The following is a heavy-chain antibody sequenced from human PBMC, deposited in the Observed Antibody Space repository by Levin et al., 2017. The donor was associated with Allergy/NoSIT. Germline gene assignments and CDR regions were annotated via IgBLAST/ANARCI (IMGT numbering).Heavy chain of an antibody. CDR2: ISWNSGSI. J-gene: IGHJ6*02. V-gene: IGHV3-9*01. CDR1: GFTFDDYA. Sequence: SLKISCAASGFTFDDYAMHWVRQAPGKGLEWVSGISWNSGSIGYADSVKGRFTISRDNAKNSLYLQMNSLRAEDTALYYCAKDMDCSSTSCPESYYGMDVWGQGTTVTVSS. D-gene: IGHD2-2*01. CDR3: AKDMDCSSTSCPESYYGMDV.